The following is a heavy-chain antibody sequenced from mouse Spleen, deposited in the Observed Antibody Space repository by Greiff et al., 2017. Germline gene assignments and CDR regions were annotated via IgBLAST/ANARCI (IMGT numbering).Heavy chain of an antibody. CDR3: ARRRYAMDY. V-gene: IGHV3-6*01. Sequence: EVKLMESGPGLVKPSQSLSLTCSVTGYSITSGYYWNWIRQFPGNKLEWMGYISYDGSNNYNPSLKNRISITRDTSKNQFFLKLNSVTTEDTATYYCARRRYAMDYWGQGTSVTVSS. CDR2: ISYDGSN. CDR1: GYSITSGYY. J-gene: IGHJ4*01.